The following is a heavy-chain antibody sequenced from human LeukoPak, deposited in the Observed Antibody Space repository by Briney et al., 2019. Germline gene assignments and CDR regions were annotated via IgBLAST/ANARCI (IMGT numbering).Heavy chain of an antibody. Sequence: SETLSLTCTVSGGSISTYYWNWIRQPPGKGLEWIGYIYYTGNTYSNPSLKSRVTISVDTSKGQFSLKLTSLTAADTAVYYCARGLMSSSWYFDYWGLGTLVTVSS. CDR3: ARGLMSSSWYFDY. V-gene: IGHV4-59*01. CDR2: IYYTGNT. J-gene: IGHJ4*02. D-gene: IGHD6-13*01. CDR1: GGSISTYY.